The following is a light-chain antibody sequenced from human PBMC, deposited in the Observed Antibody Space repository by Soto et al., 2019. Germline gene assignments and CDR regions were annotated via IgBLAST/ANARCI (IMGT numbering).Light chain of an antibody. J-gene: IGLJ1*01. CDR2: RNN. CDR1: SSNIGSNY. V-gene: IGLV1-47*01. CDR3: AAWDDSLSGYV. Sequence: QSVLTQPPSASGTPWQRVTISCSGSSSNIGSNYVYWYQQLPGTAPKLLIYRNNQRPSGVPDRFSGSKSGTSASLAISGLRSEDEADYYCAAWDDSLSGYVFGTGTKVPVL.